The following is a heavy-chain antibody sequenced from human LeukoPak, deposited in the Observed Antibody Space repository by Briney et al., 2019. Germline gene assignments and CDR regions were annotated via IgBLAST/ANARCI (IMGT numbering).Heavy chain of an antibody. D-gene: IGHD1-26*01. V-gene: IGHV3-33*06. CDR2: IWYDGSKK. J-gene: IGHJ4*02. CDR1: GFTFSNYG. Sequence: PGGSLRLSCAASGFTFSNYGIHWVRQAPGKGLEWVAVIWYDGSKKYYGDSVKGRFTISRDNSKNTSMLQMNSLRAEDTAFYYCAKDVSGSHFDHWGQGTLVTVSS. CDR3: AKDVSGSHFDH.